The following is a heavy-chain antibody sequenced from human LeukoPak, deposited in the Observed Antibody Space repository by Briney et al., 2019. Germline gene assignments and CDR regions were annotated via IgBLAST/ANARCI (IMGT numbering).Heavy chain of an antibody. CDR3: ARDRLGYNDSSGYYPEVWFDP. V-gene: IGHV4-4*07. D-gene: IGHD3-22*01. Sequence: SETLSLTCTVSGGSISSYYWSWIRQPAGKGLEWIGRIYTSGSTNYNPSLKSRVTMSVDTSKNQFSLKLSSVTAADTAVYYCARDRLGYNDSSGYYPEVWFDPWGQETLVTVFS. J-gene: IGHJ5*02. CDR1: GGSISSYY. CDR2: IYTSGST.